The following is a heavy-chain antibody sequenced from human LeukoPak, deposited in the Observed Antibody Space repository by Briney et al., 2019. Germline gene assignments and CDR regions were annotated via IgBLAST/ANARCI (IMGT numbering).Heavy chain of an antibody. CDR2: IWHDGRDK. Sequence: GRSLRLSCAASGFTFSNYAMHWVRQAPGKGLEWVAVIWHDGRDKYYVDSVKGRFTISRDNSKNTLYLQMNSLRAEDTAIYFCAKGGYYFDYWGQGALVIVSS. J-gene: IGHJ4*02. CDR1: GFTFSNYA. CDR3: AKGGYYFDY. V-gene: IGHV3-30*04.